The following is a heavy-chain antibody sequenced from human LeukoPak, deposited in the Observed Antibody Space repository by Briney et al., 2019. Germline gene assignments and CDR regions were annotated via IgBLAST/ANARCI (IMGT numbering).Heavy chain of an antibody. CDR2: IYYSGST. Sequence: KTSETLSLTCTVSGGSISSGSYYWSWIRQPPGKGLEWIGYIYYSGSTNYNPSLKSRVTISVDTSKNQFSLKLSSVTAADTAVYYCAASWHDSSGFAVLSLDYWGQGTLVTVSS. CDR3: AASWHDSSGFAVLSLDY. CDR1: GGSISSGSYY. V-gene: IGHV4-61*01. D-gene: IGHD3-22*01. J-gene: IGHJ4*02.